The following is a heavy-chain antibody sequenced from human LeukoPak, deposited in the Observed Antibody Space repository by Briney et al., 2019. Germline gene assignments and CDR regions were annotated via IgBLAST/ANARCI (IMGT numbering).Heavy chain of an antibody. CDR1: RFTFSDSA. V-gene: IGHV3-73*01. J-gene: IGHJ4*02. D-gene: IGHD1-26*01. CDR3: TRTEEVGATPFDF. Sequence: GGSLRLSCAASRFTFSDSAMHWVRQASGKGLEWVGRIRSKANSYATAYAASVQGRFTISRDDSKNTAYLQMNSLKTEATAVYYCTRTEEVGATPFDFWGQGILVTVSS. CDR2: IRSKANSYAT.